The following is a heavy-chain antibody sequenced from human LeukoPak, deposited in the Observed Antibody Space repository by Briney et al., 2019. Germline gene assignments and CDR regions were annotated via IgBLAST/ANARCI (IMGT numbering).Heavy chain of an antibody. CDR3: ARELYSLNPHDGFDI. D-gene: IGHD1-26*01. V-gene: IGHV3-64*01. Sequence: GGSLRLSCTGSGFTFTSHSMHWVRQAPGKGLEYVSSITANGGSTYYGNSVRGRFTISRDNSKKTLCLQMGSLRADDMAVYYCARELYSLNPHDGFDIWGQGTMVTVSS. CDR2: ITANGGST. J-gene: IGHJ3*02. CDR1: GFTFTSHS.